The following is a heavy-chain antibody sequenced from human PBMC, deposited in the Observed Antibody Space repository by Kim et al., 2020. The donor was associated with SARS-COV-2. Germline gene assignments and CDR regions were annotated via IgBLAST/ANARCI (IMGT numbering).Heavy chain of an antibody. V-gene: IGHV4-4*07. D-gene: IGHD3-10*01. CDR2: IYTSGST. Sequence: SETLSLTCTVSGGSISSYYWSWIRQPAGKGLEWIGRIYTSGSTNYNPSLKSRVTMSVDTSKNQFSLKLSSVTAADTAVYYCARLLGFGELSSFWFDPWGQGTLVTVSS. J-gene: IGHJ5*02. CDR1: GGSISSYY. CDR3: ARLLGFGELSSFWFDP.